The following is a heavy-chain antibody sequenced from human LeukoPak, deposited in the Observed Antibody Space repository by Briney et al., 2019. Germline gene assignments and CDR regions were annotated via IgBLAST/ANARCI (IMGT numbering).Heavy chain of an antibody. CDR3: ARGRRSYQLLSHCIDP. CDR1: VCTFTIYA. Sequence: SVTVSFTSSVCTFTIYAISWVRQAPGQGLEGMGGIIPIFGTTNYAQKFQGRVTITADESTSTAYMELSSLRSEDTAAYYCARGRRSYQLLSHCIDPWGQGTLVTVSS. D-gene: IGHD2-2*01. J-gene: IGHJ5*02. V-gene: IGHV1-69*01. CDR2: IIPIFGTT.